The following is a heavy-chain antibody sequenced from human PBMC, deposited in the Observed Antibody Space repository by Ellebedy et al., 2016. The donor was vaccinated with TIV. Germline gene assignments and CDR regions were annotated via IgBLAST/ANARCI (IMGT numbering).Heavy chain of an antibody. Sequence: GGSLRLXXAASGFTFKIFAMSWVRQAPGKGPEWVATIGGGNDIFYADSVKGRFIISRDDSKNTMYLQMNTLSAEDTALYYCAKDRLNHNGVYDAFDMWGQGTMVTVSS. CDR2: IGGGNDI. D-gene: IGHD2-8*01. J-gene: IGHJ3*02. V-gene: IGHV3-23*01. CDR1: GFTFKIFA. CDR3: AKDRLNHNGVYDAFDM.